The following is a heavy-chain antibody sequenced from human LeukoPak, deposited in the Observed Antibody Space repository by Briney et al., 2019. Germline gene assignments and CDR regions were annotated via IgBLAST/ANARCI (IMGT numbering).Heavy chain of an antibody. V-gene: IGHV3-9*01. J-gene: IGHJ4*02. Sequence: GGSLRLSCAASGFTFDDYAMHWVRQALGKGLEWVSGISWTSGSIGYADSVKGRFTISRDNAKNSLYLQMNSLRAEDTALYYCSKYLGVVPAAIGYWGQGTLVTVSS. CDR2: ISWTSGSI. D-gene: IGHD2-2*01. CDR3: SKYLGVVPAAIGY. CDR1: GFTFDDYA.